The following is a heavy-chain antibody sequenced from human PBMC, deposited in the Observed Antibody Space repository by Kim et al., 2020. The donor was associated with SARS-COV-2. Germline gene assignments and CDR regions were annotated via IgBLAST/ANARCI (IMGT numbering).Heavy chain of an antibody. J-gene: IGHJ6*02. Sequence: GGSLRLSCAASGFTFSSYSMNWVRQAPGKGLESVSAISTSSSYIYYADSVKGRFTISRDNAKNSLYLQMNSLRVEDTAIYYCARHDFQPHYYGMDVWGQGTPITVSS. CDR3: ARHDFQPHYYGMDV. CDR2: ISTSSSYI. V-gene: IGHV3-21*01. CDR1: GFTFSSYS. D-gene: IGHD3-3*01.